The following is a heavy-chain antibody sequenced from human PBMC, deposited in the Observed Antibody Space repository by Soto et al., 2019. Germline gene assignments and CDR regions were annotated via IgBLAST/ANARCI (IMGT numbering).Heavy chain of an antibody. CDR1: GGTFSSYA. D-gene: IGHD3-22*01. CDR3: ARGYYDSSGYYKTPVSHYYYYGMDV. Sequence: SVKVSCKASGGTFSSYAISWVRQAPGQGLEWMGGIIPIFGTANYAQKFQGRVTITADESTSTAYMELSSLRYEDTAVYYCARGYYDSSGYYKTPVSHYYYYGMDVWGQGTTVTVSS. V-gene: IGHV1-69*13. J-gene: IGHJ6*02. CDR2: IIPIFGTA.